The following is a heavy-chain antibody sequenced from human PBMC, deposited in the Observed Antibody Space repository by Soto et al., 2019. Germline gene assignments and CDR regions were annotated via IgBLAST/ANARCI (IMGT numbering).Heavy chain of an antibody. J-gene: IGHJ4*02. CDR2: ITPIFGTA. V-gene: IGHV1-69*06. CDR3: ARRGIDYDSSGYYYFDY. CDR1: GGTFSSYA. D-gene: IGHD3-22*01. Sequence: SVKVSCKASGGTFSSYAISWVRQATGQGLEWMGGITPIFGTANYAQKFQGRVTITADKSTSTAYMELSSLRSEDTAVYYCARRGIDYDSSGYYYFDYWGQGTLVTVSS.